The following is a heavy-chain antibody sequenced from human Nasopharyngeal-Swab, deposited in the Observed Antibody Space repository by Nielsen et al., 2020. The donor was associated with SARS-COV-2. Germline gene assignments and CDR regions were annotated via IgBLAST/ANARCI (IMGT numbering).Heavy chain of an antibody. V-gene: IGHV4-31*02. J-gene: IGHJ6*02. CDR3: ARDRVVPAAMWAYYYYYGMDV. CDR2: IYYSGST. Sequence: WIRQPPGKGLEWIGYIYYSGSTYYNPSLRSRVTISVDTSKNQFSLKLSSVTAADTAVYYCARDRVVPAAMWAYYYYYGMDVWGQGTTVTASS. D-gene: IGHD2-2*01.